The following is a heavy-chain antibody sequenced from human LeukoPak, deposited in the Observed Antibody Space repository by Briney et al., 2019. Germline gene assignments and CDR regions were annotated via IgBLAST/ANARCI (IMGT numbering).Heavy chain of an antibody. CDR1: GFTFSSYG. J-gene: IGHJ4*02. CDR3: AKEGILTGYFPYYFDY. V-gene: IGHV3-30*02. Sequence: GGSLRLSCAASGFTFSSYGMHWVRQAPGKGLEWVAFIRYDGSNKYYADSVKGRFTISRDNSKNTLYLQMNSLRAKDTAVYYCAKEGILTGYFPYYFDYWGQGTLVTVSS. D-gene: IGHD3-9*01. CDR2: IRYDGSNK.